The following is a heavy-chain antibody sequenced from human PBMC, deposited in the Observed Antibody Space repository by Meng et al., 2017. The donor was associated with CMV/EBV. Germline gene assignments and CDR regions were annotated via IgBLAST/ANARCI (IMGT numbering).Heavy chain of an antibody. CDR1: GGSISSYY. CDR2: IYYSGST. Sequence: GSLRLSCTVSGGSISSYYWGWIRQPPGKGLEWIGYIYYSGSTNYNPSLKSRVTISVDTSKNQFSLKLSSVTAADTAVYYCARGFSGTPYYFDYWGQGTLVTVSS. CDR3: ARGFSGTPYYFDY. D-gene: IGHD1-1*01. V-gene: IGHV4-59*01. J-gene: IGHJ4*02.